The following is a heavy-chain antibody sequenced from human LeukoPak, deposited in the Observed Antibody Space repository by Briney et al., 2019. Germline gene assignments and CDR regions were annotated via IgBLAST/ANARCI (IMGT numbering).Heavy chain of an antibody. Sequence: GGSLRLSCAASGFTFSDYYMSWIRQAPGKGLEWVSYISSSGSTIYYADSVKGRFTISRDNAKNSLYLQMNSLRAEDTAVYYCARDPYIPAIVVVPAAEYYYYYGMDVWGQGTTVTVSS. D-gene: IGHD2-2*01. J-gene: IGHJ6*02. CDR3: ARDPYIPAIVVVPAAEYYYYYGMDV. V-gene: IGHV3-11*04. CDR1: GFTFSDYY. CDR2: ISSSGSTI.